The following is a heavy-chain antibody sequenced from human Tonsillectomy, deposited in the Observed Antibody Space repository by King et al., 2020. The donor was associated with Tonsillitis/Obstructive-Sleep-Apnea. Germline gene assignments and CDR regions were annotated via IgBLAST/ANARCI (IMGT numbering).Heavy chain of an antibody. D-gene: IGHD2-15*01. CDR2: ISWNSGSI. V-gene: IGHV3-9*01. J-gene: IGHJ6*03. CDR1: GFTFDDYA. Sequence: VQLVESGGGLVQPGRSLRLSCAASGFTFDDYAMHWVRQAPGKGLEWVSGISWNSGSIGYADSLKGRFTISRDNAKNSLFLQMNSLRDEDTALYYCAKDGSGTPSYSGYMDVWGKGTTVTVSS. CDR3: AKDGSGTPSYSGYMDV.